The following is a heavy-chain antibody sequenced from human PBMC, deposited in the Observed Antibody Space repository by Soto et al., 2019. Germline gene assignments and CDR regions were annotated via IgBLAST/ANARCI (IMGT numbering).Heavy chain of an antibody. J-gene: IGHJ6*02. D-gene: IGHD4-17*01. CDR3: ARGLDYGDPYYYYGMDV. CDR1: GYTFTGYY. CDR2: INPNSGGT. Sequence: QVQLVQSGAEVKKPGASVKVSCKASGYTFTGYYMHWVRQAPGQGLEWMGWINPNSGGTNYAQKFQGWVTMTRDTSISTAYMELSRLRSDDTAVYYCARGLDYGDPYYYYGMDVWGQGTTVTVSS. V-gene: IGHV1-2*04.